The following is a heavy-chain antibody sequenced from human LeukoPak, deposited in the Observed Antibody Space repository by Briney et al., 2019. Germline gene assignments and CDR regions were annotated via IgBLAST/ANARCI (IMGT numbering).Heavy chain of an antibody. CDR2: ISSSSSYI. CDR3: ARAVVVPGYYYMDV. CDR1: GFTFNNYW. Sequence: PGGSLRLSCAAFGFTFNNYWMSWVRQAPGKGLEWVSSISSSSSYIYYADSVKGRFTISRDNAKNSLYLQMNSLRAEDTAVYYCARAVVVPGYYYMDVWGKGTTVTVSS. J-gene: IGHJ6*03. V-gene: IGHV3-21*01. D-gene: IGHD2-2*01.